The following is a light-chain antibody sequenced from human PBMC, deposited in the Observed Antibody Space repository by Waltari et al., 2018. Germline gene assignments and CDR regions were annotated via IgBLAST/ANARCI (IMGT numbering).Light chain of an antibody. CDR1: QSIGKY. CDR2: ASS. CDR3: QKNEALPAT. J-gene: IGKJ1*01. V-gene: IGKV3-20*01. Sequence: EIVLTQSPATLSLYPGERATLSCRASQSIGKYLIWYQQKPGQAPRLLIYASSIRATGIPDRFSGSGSGTDFSLTISSLEPEDFAVYYCQKNEALPATFGQGTKVEIK.